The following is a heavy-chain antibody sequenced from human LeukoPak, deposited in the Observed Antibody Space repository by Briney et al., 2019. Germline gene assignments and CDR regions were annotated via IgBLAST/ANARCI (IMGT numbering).Heavy chain of an antibody. CDR2: INHSGST. V-gene: IGHV4-34*01. CDR3: ARGRSRGVVSDCDY. Sequence: PSETLSLTCAVYGGSFSGYYWSWIRQPPGKWLEWIGEINHSGSTNYNPSLKSRVTISVDTSKNQFSLKLSSVTAADTAVYYCARGRSRGVVSDCDYWGQGTLVTVSS. D-gene: IGHD4-23*01. CDR1: GGSFSGYY. J-gene: IGHJ4*02.